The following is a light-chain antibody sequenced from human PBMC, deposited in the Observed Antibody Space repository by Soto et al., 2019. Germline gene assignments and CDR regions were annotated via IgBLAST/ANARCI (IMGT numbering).Light chain of an antibody. CDR1: SSDVGGYNY. V-gene: IGLV2-8*01. J-gene: IGLJ2*01. CDR2: EVT. CDR3: SSYAGSNNYVV. Sequence: QSALTQPPSASGSPGQSVTISCTGTSSDVGGYNYVSWYQQHPGKAPKLMIYEVTKRPSGLPDRLSGSKSGNSASLNVSGLQGEDEADYYCSSYAGSNNYVVFGGGTKLTVI.